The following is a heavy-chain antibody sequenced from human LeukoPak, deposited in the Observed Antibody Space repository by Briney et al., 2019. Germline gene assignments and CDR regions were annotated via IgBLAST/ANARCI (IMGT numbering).Heavy chain of an antibody. CDR2: IYYSGST. CDR1: GGSISSSSYY. J-gene: IGHJ4*02. V-gene: IGHV4-39*01. CDR3: ARHGLYSSSWSYHDY. D-gene: IGHD6-13*01. Sequence: KTSETLSLTCTVSGGSISSSSYYWGWIRQPPGKGLEWIGSIYYSGSTYYNPSLKNRVTISVDTSKNQFSLKLSSVTAADTAVYYCARHGLYSSSWSYHDYWGQGTLVTVSS.